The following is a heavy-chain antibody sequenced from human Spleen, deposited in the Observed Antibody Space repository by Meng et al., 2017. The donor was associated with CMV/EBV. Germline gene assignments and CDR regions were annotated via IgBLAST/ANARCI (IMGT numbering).Heavy chain of an antibody. Sequence: ASVKVSCKTSRYTFKGYYIHWVRQAPGQGLEWMGWINPNSGDTDYAQKFQGRVTMTRDTSISTAYMEVYNLKSDDTAVYYCAAYYGDYPYYYYYGMDVWGQGTTVTVSS. J-gene: IGHJ6*02. D-gene: IGHD4-17*01. V-gene: IGHV1-2*02. CDR1: RYTFKGYY. CDR3: AAYYGDYPYYYYYGMDV. CDR2: INPNSGDT.